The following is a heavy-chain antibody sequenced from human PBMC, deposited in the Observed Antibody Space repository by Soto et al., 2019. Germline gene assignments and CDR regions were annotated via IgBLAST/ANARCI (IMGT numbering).Heavy chain of an antibody. V-gene: IGHV4-31*03. CDR1: GGSISSGGYY. CDR3: ARGRISSVEMATHPFDY. D-gene: IGHD5-12*01. Sequence: PSETLSLTCTVSGGSISSGGYYWSWIRQHPGKGLEWIGYIYYSGSTYYNPSLKSRVTISVDTSKNQFSLKLSSVTAADTAVYYCARGRISSVEMATHPFDYWGQGTLVTVSS. J-gene: IGHJ4*02. CDR2: IYYSGST.